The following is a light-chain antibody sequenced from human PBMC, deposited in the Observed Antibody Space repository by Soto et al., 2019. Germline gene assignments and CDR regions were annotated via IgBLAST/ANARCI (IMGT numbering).Light chain of an antibody. Sequence: DIQMTQSPSTLSASVGDRVTITCRASQSISSWLAWYQQKPGKAPKPLIYDASSLESGVPSRFSGSGSATEFTLTISSLEPEDSAVYYCQQRNIWPPVTFGQGTRLEIK. CDR3: QQRNIWPPVT. V-gene: IGKV1-5*01. CDR1: QSISSW. CDR2: DAS. J-gene: IGKJ5*01.